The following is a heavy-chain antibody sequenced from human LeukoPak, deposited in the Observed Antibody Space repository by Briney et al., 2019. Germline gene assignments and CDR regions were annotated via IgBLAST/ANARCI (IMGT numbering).Heavy chain of an antibody. CDR3: ASATETYYDFWSGYYCYYYYGMDV. D-gene: IGHD3-3*01. V-gene: IGHV1-8*01. CDR2: MNPNSGNT. Sequence: GASVKVSCKASGHTFTSYDINRVRQATGQGLEWMGWMNPNSGNTGYAQKFQGRVTMTRNTSISTAYMELSSLRSEDTAVYYCASATETYYDFWSGYYCYYYYGMDVWGQGTTVAVSS. CDR1: GHTFTSYD. J-gene: IGHJ6*02.